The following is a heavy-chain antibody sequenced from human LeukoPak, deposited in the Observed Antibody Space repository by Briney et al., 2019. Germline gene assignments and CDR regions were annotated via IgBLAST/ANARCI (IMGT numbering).Heavy chain of an antibody. D-gene: IGHD5-18*01. J-gene: IGHJ3*02. V-gene: IGHV1-8*02. Sequence: ASVKVSCKASGYTFTSYGINWVRQATGQGLEWMGWMNPNSGNTGYAQKFQGRVTMTRNTSISTAYMELSSLRSEDTAVYYCARGRGYSKIDDAFDIWGKGTMVTVSS. CDR2: MNPNSGNT. CDR3: ARGRGYSKIDDAFDI. CDR1: GYTFTSYG.